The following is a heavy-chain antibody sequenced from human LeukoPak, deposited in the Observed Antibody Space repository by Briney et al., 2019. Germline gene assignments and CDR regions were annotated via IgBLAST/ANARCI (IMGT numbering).Heavy chain of an antibody. CDR3: ARPRGAVTTRSFDY. V-gene: IGHV4-34*01. Sequence: SKTLSLTCAVYGGSFSGYYWSWIRQPPGKGLEWIGEINHSGSTNYNPSLKSRVTISVDTSKNQFSLKLSSVTAADTAVYYCARPRGAVTTRSFDYWGQGTLVTVSS. D-gene: IGHD4-11*01. CDR2: INHSGST. CDR1: GGSFSGYY. J-gene: IGHJ4*02.